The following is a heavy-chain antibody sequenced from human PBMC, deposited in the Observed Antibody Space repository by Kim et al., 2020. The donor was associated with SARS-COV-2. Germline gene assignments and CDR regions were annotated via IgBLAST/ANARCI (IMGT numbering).Heavy chain of an antibody. CDR2: VSDDGSKT. CDR1: GFSFSRYA. V-gene: IGHV3-30*04. Sequence: GGSLRLSCAASGFSFSRYAVHWARQAPGKGLEWVALVSDDGSKTFYTDSVKGRFTISRDNPKNTLYLQMNDLRAEDTAVYYCARASCGPTCFLIEYWGQGALLTVSS. D-gene: IGHD2-2*01. CDR3: ARASCGPTCFLIEY. J-gene: IGHJ4*02.